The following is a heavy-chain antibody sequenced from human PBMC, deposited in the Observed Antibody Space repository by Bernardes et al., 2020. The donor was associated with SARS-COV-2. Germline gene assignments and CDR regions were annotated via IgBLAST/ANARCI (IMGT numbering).Heavy chain of an antibody. CDR3: ATDLGCWDYFDY. V-gene: IGHV4-34*01. Sequence: SEPLSLTCAVYGGSFSGYYWSWIRQPPGKGLEWIWEINHSRSTNYNPSLKSRVTISVDTSKNQFSLKLSSVTAAGTAVYYCATDLGCWDYFDYWGQGTLVTVSS. D-gene: IGHD2-21*01. CDR2: INHSRST. CDR1: GGSFSGYY. J-gene: IGHJ4*02.